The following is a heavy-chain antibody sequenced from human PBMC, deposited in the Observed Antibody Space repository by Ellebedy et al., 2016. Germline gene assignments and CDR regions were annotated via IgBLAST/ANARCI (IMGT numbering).Heavy chain of an antibody. D-gene: IGHD6-19*01. V-gene: IGHV5-51*01. CDR1: GYSFTSYW. CDR2: IYPGDSDT. J-gene: IGHJ3*02. CDR3: ARRRPQWLVAFDI. Sequence: KVSCXGSGYSFTSYWIGWVRQMPGKGLEWMGIIYPGDSDTRYSPSFQGQVTISADKSISTAYLQWSSLKASDTAMYYCARRRPQWLVAFDIWGQGTMVTVSS.